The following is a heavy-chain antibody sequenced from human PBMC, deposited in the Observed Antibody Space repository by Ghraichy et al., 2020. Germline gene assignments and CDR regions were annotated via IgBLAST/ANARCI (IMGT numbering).Heavy chain of an antibody. CDR3: ARGGWELLRYYGMDV. CDR1: GGSFSGYY. Sequence: SETLSLTCAVYGGSFSGYYWSWIRQPPGKGLEWIGEINHSGSTNYNPSLKSRVTISVDTSKNQFSLKLSSVTAADTAVYYCARGGWELLRYYGMDVWGQGTTVTVSS. V-gene: IGHV4-34*01. CDR2: INHSGST. J-gene: IGHJ6*02. D-gene: IGHD1-26*01.